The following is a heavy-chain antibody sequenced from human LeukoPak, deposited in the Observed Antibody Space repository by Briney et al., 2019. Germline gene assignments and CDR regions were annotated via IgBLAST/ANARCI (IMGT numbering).Heavy chain of an antibody. D-gene: IGHD3-10*01. CDR3: ARNHYYVPGSSDT. V-gene: IGHV3-21*01. J-gene: IGHJ3*01. CDR1: GFTFSTYW. Sequence: GGSLRLSCAASGFTFSTYWMHWVRQAPGKGLEWVSSISSSSIHVNYADSVKGRFTISRDNAKNSLYLQMNSLRGEDTAVYYCARNHYYVPGSSDTWGQGTIVTVSS. CDR2: ISSSSIHV.